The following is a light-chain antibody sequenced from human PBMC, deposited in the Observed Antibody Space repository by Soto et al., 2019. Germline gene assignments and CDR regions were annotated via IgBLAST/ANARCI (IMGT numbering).Light chain of an antibody. Sequence: DIQMTQSPSSLSASVGDRVTITCQASQDIRKYLNWYQQKPGRAPKLLIYRASNLETGVPSRFSGSGYGTDFIFTISSLQPEDIATYYCQHYDNLPPFTFGPGTKVAIK. CDR2: RAS. CDR3: QHYDNLPPFT. CDR1: QDIRKY. J-gene: IGKJ3*01. V-gene: IGKV1-33*01.